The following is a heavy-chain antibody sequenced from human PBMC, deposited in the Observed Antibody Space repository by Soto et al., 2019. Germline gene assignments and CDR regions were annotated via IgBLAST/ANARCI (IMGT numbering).Heavy chain of an antibody. CDR1: GGTFSSYA. CDR3: ARTRYYYDSSGYYVYVYFDY. Sequence: QVQLVQSGAEEKKPGSSVKVSCKASGGTFSSYAISWVRQAPGQGLEWMGGIIPIFGTANYAQKFQGRVTITADESTSTAYMELSSLRSEDTTVYYCARTRYYYDSSGYYVYVYFDYWGQGTLVTVSS. CDR2: IIPIFGTA. J-gene: IGHJ4*02. D-gene: IGHD3-22*01. V-gene: IGHV1-69*01.